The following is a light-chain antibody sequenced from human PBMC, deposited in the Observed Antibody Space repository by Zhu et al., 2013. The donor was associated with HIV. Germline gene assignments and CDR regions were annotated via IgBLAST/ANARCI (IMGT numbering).Light chain of an antibody. J-gene: IGLJ2*01. V-gene: IGLV2-14*01. CDR3: SSYTAASTLL. CDR2: EVT. CDR1: RSDVGGYNY. Sequence: QSALTQPASVSGSPGQSITISCTGSRSDVGGYNYVSWYQQYPGTAPKLLIYEVTNRTSGTSTRFSGSKSGNTASLTISGLQNEDESDYYCSSYTAASTLLFGGGTRLTVL.